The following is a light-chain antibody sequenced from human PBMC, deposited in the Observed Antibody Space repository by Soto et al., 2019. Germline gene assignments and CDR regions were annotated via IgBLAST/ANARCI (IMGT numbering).Light chain of an antibody. V-gene: IGLV2-8*01. CDR3: SSYSSSSHVL. Sequence: QSALTQPPSASGSPGQSVTLSCTGTSSDVGAYNYVSWYQQHPGKAPKLVIYEVSNRPSGVSDRFSGSQSGNTASLTVSGLQPEDEADYYCSSYSSSSHVLLGGGTKLTVL. J-gene: IGLJ2*01. CDR1: SSDVGAYNY. CDR2: EVS.